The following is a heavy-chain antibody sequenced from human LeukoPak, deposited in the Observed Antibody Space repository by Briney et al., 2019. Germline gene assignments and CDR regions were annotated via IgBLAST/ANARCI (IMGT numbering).Heavy chain of an antibody. J-gene: IGHJ6*03. Sequence: GGSLRLSCEGSGFSFSSYWMTWVRQLPGKGPEWVANIRQDESERYFADSVKGRFTISRDNAKKSAYLHMSSLRAEDTALYYCAKDHSSGYYYDGYMDVWGKGTTVTISS. CDR2: IRQDESER. CDR3: AKDHSSGYYYDGYMDV. V-gene: IGHV3-7*03. CDR1: GFSFSSYW. D-gene: IGHD3-22*01.